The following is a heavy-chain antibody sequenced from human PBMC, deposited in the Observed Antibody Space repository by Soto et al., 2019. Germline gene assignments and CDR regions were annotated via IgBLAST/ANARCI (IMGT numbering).Heavy chain of an antibody. V-gene: IGHV4-59*01. CDR1: GGSISSYY. D-gene: IGHD3-10*01. CDR3: ARGWFGEFTYYYYYGMDV. CDR2: IYYSGST. J-gene: IGHJ6*02. Sequence: SETLSLTCTVSGGSISSYYWSWIRQPPGKGLEWIGYIYYSGSTNYNPSLKSRVTISVDTSKNQFSLKLSSVTAADTAVYYCARGWFGEFTYYYYYGMDVWGQGTTVTVSS.